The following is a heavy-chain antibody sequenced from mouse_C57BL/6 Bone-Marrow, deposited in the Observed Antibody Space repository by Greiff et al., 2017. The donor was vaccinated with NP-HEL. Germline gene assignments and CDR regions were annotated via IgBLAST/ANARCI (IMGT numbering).Heavy chain of an antibody. Sequence: VQLKQSGPELVKPGDSVKISCKASGYSFTGYFMNWVMQSHGKSLEWIGRINPYNGDTFYNQKFKGKSTLTVDKSSSTAYMQLSSLTSEDSAVYYCALYYGSRTVYFDYWGQGTTLTVSS. CDR2: INPYNGDT. CDR3: ALYYGSRTVYFDY. D-gene: IGHD1-1*01. J-gene: IGHJ2*01. V-gene: IGHV1-20*01. CDR1: GYSFTGYF.